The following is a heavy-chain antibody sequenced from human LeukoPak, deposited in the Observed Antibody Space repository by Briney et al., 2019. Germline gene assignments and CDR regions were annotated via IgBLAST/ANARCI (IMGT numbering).Heavy chain of an antibody. CDR1: GFTFEDYT. D-gene: IGHD5-12*01. J-gene: IGHJ3*02. V-gene: IGHV3-9*03. CDR2: ISRNSGSI. CDR3: AKANQGSIVAKIYAFDI. Sequence: GGSLRLSCAASGFTFEDYTMHWVRQAPGEGLGRGSGISRNSGSIGYADSVKGRFTISRDNAKNSLYLQMNSLRAEDMALYYCAKANQGSIVAKIYAFDIWGQGTMVTVSS.